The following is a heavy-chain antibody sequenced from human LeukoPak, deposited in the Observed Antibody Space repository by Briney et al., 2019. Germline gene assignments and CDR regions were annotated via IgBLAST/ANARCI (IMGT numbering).Heavy chain of an antibody. V-gene: IGHV4-34*01. CDR1: GGSFSGYY. D-gene: IGHD6-6*01. CDR3: ARGVGYSSSRGDY. J-gene: IGHJ4*02. Sequence: SETLSHTCAVYGGSFSGYYWSWIRQPPGKGLEWIGEINHSGSTNYNPSLKSRVTISVDTSKNQFSLKLSSVTAADTAVYYCARGVGYSSSRGDYWGQGTLVTVSS. CDR2: INHSGST.